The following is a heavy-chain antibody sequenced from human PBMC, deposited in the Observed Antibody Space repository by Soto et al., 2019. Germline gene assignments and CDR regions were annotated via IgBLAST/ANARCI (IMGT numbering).Heavy chain of an antibody. V-gene: IGHV1-69*01. Sequence: QVQLVQSGAEVKTPGSSVKVSCKASGGTFSSYAISWVRQAPGQGLAWMGGIIPIFGTANYAQKVQGRVTITADESTSTAYMELSSLRSEDTAVYYCARDSRWFGESKKQDFDYWGQGILVTVS. CDR3: ARDSRWFGESKKQDFDY. CDR1: GGTFSSYA. CDR2: IIPIFGTA. D-gene: IGHD3-10*01. J-gene: IGHJ4*02.